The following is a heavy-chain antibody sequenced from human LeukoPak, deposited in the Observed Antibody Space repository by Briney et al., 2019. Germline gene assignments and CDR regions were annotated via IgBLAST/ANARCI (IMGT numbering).Heavy chain of an antibody. CDR2: ISGSGGST. CDR3: AKGGSSGYYFWNYYYGMDV. V-gene: IGHV3-23*01. CDR1: GFTFSSYA. Sequence: PGGSLRLSCAASGFTFSSYAMSWVRQAPGKGLEWVSAISGSGGSTYYADSVKSRFTISRDNSKNTLYLQMNSLRAEDTAVYYCAKGGSSGYYFWNYYYGMDVWGQGTTVTVSS. J-gene: IGHJ6*02. D-gene: IGHD3-22*01.